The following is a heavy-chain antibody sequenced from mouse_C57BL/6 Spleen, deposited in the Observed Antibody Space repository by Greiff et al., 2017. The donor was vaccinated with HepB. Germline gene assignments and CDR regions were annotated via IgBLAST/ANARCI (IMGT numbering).Heavy chain of an antibody. CDR3: ARDKDDGYYEGFAY. J-gene: IGHJ3*01. Sequence: EVQLQQSGPELVKPGASVKISCKASGYTFTDYYMNWVKQSHGKSLEWIGDINPNNGGTSYNQKFKGKATLTVDKSSSTAYMELRSLTSEDSAVYYCARDKDDGYYEGFAYWGQGTLVTVSA. D-gene: IGHD2-3*01. CDR2: INPNNGGT. V-gene: IGHV1-26*01. CDR1: GYTFTDYY.